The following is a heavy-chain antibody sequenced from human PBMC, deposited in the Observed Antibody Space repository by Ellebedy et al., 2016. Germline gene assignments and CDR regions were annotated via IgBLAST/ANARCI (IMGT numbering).Heavy chain of an antibody. V-gene: IGHV1-69*13. J-gene: IGHJ6*02. D-gene: IGHD5-12*01. CDR1: GGTFSSYA. CDR2: IIPIFGTA. CDR3: ARVGYSGYEDDYYYYGMDV. Sequence: SVKVSCXASGGTFSSYAISWVRQAPGQGLEWMGGIIPIFGTANYAQKFQGRVTITADESTSTAYMELSSLRSEDTAVYYCARVGYSGYEDDYYYYGMDVWGQGTTVTVSS.